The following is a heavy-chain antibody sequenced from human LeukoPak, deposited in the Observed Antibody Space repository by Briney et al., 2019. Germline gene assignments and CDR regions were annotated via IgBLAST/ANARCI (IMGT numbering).Heavy chain of an antibody. Sequence: GGSLRLSCAASGFTFSTYSMNWVRQAPGKGLEWVSAISGSGGSTYYADSVKGRFTISRDNSKNTLYLQMNSLRAEDTAVYYCAKVDIVVVVAATPPYFDYWGQGTLVTVSS. D-gene: IGHD2-15*01. CDR1: GFTFSTYS. J-gene: IGHJ4*02. V-gene: IGHV3-23*01. CDR2: ISGSGGST. CDR3: AKVDIVVVVAATPPYFDY.